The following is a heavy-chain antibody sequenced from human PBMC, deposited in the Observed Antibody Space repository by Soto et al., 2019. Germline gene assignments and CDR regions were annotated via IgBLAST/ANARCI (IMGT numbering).Heavy chain of an antibody. CDR3: ARGSGYYYWDDY. CDR2: INAGNGNT. V-gene: IGHV1-3*01. CDR1: GYTFTNYA. J-gene: IGHJ4*02. Sequence: ASVKVSCKASGYTFTNYAMHWVRQAPGQRLEWMGWINAGNGNTKYSQKFQGRVTITRDTSASTAYMELSSLRSEDTAVYCCARGSGYYYWDDYWGQGTLVTVSS. D-gene: IGHD3-22*01.